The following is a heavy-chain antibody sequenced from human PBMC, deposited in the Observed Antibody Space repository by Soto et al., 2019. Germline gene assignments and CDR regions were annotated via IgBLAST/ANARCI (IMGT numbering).Heavy chain of an antibody. D-gene: IGHD2-2*01. CDR2: INWNGASA. V-gene: IGHV3-20*04. CDR3: ARGDYCRGTSCYLFFAH. CDR1: GFAFDDFA. Sequence: GGSLRLSCAGSGFAFDDFAMTWVRQTPGKGLEWVSGINWNGASAGYVDSVKGRFTISRDNAKNSLYLQMNNLRVEDTAFYYCARGDYCRGTSCYLFFAHWGQGTLVTVSS. J-gene: IGHJ4*02.